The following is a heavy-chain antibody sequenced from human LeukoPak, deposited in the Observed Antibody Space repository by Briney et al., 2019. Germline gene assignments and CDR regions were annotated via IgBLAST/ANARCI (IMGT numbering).Heavy chain of an antibody. CDR2: ISGSGGST. V-gene: IGHV3-23*01. Sequence: QPGGSLRLSCAASGFTFSSYAMSWVRQAPGKGLEWVSAISGSGGSTYYADSVKGRFTISRDNAKNTLYLQMNSLRAEDTAVYYCARVPLSTSWPFDYWGQGTLVTVSS. CDR3: ARVPLSTSWPFDY. CDR1: GFTFSSYA. J-gene: IGHJ4*02. D-gene: IGHD2-2*01.